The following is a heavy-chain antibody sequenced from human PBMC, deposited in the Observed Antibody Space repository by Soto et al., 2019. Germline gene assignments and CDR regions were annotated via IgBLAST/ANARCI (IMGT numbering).Heavy chain of an antibody. D-gene: IGHD3-10*01. V-gene: IGHV3-11*01. J-gene: IGHJ6*03. CDR1: GFTFSDYY. Sequence: GGSLRLSCAASGFTFSDYYMSWIRQAPGKGLEWVSYISSSGSTIYYADSVKGRFTISRDNAKNSLYLQMNSLRAEDTAVYYCARVPYYYGSGRYYYYYMDVWGKGTTVTVSS. CDR3: ARVPYYYGSGRYYYYYMDV. CDR2: ISSSGSTI.